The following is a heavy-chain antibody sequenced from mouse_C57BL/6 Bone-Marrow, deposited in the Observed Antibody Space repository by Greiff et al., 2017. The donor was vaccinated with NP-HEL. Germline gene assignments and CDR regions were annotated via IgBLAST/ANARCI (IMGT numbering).Heavy chain of an antibody. J-gene: IGHJ1*03. Sequence: DVMLVESGGGLVQPGGSLKLSCAASGFTFSDYYMYWVRQTPEKRLEWVAYISNGGGSTYYPDTVKGRFTISRDNAKNTLYLQMSRLKSEDTAMYYCARRGSNSYWYFDVWGTGTTVTVSS. V-gene: IGHV5-12*01. CDR2: ISNGGGST. CDR1: GFTFSDYY. D-gene: IGHD2-5*01. CDR3: ARRGSNSYWYFDV.